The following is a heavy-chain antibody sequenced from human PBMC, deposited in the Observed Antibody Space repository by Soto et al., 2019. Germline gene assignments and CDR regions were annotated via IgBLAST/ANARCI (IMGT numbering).Heavy chain of an antibody. J-gene: IGHJ6*02. V-gene: IGHV3-23*01. CDR3: AKSSNYVNYYGMDV. Sequence: EVPLLESGGGLVQPGGSLRLSCAASGFTFSSYAMSWVRQAPGKGLEWVSAISGSGGSTYYADSVKGRFTISRDNSKNTLYLQMNSLRAEDTAVYYCAKSSNYVNYYGMDVWGQGTTVTVSS. D-gene: IGHD4-4*01. CDR2: ISGSGGST. CDR1: GFTFSSYA.